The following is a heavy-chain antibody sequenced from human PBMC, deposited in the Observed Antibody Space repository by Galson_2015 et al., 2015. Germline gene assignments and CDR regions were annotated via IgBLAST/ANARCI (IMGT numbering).Heavy chain of an antibody. J-gene: IGHJ4*02. CDR2: ISGSGGST. CDR1: GFTFSSYA. Sequence: SLRLSCAASGFTFSSYAMSWVRQAPGKGLEWVSAISGSGGSTYYADSVKGRFIISRDNSKNTLYLQMNSLRAEDTAVYYCAKGIAVARKAPFDYWGQGTLVTVSS. D-gene: IGHD6-19*01. CDR3: AKGIAVARKAPFDY. V-gene: IGHV3-23*01.